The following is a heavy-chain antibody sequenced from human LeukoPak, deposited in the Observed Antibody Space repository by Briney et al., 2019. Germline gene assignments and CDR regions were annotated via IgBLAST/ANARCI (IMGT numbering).Heavy chain of an antibody. Sequence: GGSLRLSCAASGFTFSRYAMSWVRQAPGKGLEWVSSSGTAGGTYYADSVKGRFTISRDNSENTLYLQMNSLRTEDTALYYCAKGAMRQQLSDWGQGTLVTVSS. CDR3: AKGAMRQQLSD. CDR1: GFTFSRYA. D-gene: IGHD6-13*01. J-gene: IGHJ4*02. CDR2: SGTAGGT. V-gene: IGHV3-23*01.